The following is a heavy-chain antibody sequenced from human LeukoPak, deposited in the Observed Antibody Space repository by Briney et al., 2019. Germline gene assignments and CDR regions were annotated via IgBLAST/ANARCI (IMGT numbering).Heavy chain of an antibody. CDR3: TRDGGNSGNTAFDI. CDR2: SRNRANSHTT. J-gene: IGHJ3*02. D-gene: IGHD3-16*01. CDR1: GFTLSDQF. V-gene: IGHV3-72*01. Sequence: AGGSLRLSCAASGFTLSDQFMDWVRQAPGKGLEWIGRSRNRANSHTTEYAASVKGRFTISRDDSGNLMYLQMNGLKIEDTAVYFCTRDGGNSGNTAFDIWGQGTEVTVSS.